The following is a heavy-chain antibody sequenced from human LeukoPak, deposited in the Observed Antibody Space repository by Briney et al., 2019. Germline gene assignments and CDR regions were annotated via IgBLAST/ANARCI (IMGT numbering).Heavy chain of an antibody. CDR2: IYYSGST. CDR3: ARGVAAPGTGGLSWFDP. V-gene: IGHV4-59*01. CDR1: GGSISSYN. Sequence: PSETLPLTCTASGGSISSYNWSWIRQPPGKGLEWIVSIYYSGSTNYNPSLKSRVTISVDTSKNQFSLKLSSVTAADTAVYYCARGVAAPGTGGLSWFDPWGQGTLVTVSS. D-gene: IGHD6-13*01. J-gene: IGHJ5*02.